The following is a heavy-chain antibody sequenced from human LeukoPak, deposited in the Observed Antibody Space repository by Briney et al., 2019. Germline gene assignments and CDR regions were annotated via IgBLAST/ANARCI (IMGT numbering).Heavy chain of an antibody. Sequence: TGGSLRLSCAASGFTFSSYGMHWVRQTPGKGLECVAFIRYDGGNQYYTDSVKGRFTISRDNSKNTIYLQMNSLRAEDTAVYYCAKVYDYGDYGYYGMNVWGQGTTVTVSS. J-gene: IGHJ6*02. CDR1: GFTFSSYG. V-gene: IGHV3-30*02. CDR2: IRYDGGNQ. CDR3: AKVYDYGDYGYYGMNV. D-gene: IGHD4-17*01.